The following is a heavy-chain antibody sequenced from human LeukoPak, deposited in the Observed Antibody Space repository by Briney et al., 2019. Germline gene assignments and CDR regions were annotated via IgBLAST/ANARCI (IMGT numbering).Heavy chain of an antibody. V-gene: IGHV4-4*07. J-gene: IGHJ6*03. CDR2: IYTSGST. CDR3: AREGPAYYYYYMDV. Sequence: PSETLSLTCTVSGGSISSYYWSWIRQPAGKGLEWIGRIYTSGSTNYNPSLKSRVTMSVDTSKSQFSLKLSSVTAADTAVYYCAREGPAYYYYYMDVWGKGTTVTISS. CDR1: GGSISSYY.